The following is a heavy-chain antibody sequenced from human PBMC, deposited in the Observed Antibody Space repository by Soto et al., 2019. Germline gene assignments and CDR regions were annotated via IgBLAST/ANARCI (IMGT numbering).Heavy chain of an antibody. CDR3: ARDSSTMIVVAEPDY. D-gene: IGHD3-22*01. CDR1: GFTFSSYA. J-gene: IGHJ4*02. CDR2: ISYDGSNK. V-gene: IGHV3-30-3*01. Sequence: QVQLVESGGGVVQPGRSLRLSCAASGFTFSSYAMHWVRQAPGKGLEWVAVISYDGSNKYYADSVKGRFTISRDNSKNPLYLQMNSLRAEDTAVYYCARDSSTMIVVAEPDYWGQGTLVTVSS.